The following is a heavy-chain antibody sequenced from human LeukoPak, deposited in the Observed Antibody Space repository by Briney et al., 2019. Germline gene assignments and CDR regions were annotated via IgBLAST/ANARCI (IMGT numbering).Heavy chain of an antibody. V-gene: IGHV3-23*01. J-gene: IGHJ6*02. CDR2: ISGSGGST. CDR1: GFTFSSYA. Sequence: GGSLRLSCAASGFTFSSYAMSWVRQAPGKGLEWVSAISGSGGSTYYADSVKGRFTISRDNSKNTLYLQMNSLRAEDTAVYYCAKWSGSEVYYYGMDVWGQGTTVTVSS. D-gene: IGHD1-26*01. CDR3: AKWSGSEVYYYGMDV.